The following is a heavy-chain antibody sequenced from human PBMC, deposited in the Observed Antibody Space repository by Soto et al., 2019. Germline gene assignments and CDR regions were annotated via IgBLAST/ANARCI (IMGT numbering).Heavy chain of an antibody. V-gene: IGHV3-33*03. CDR3: ARWTGMTPTGGLDY. D-gene: IGHD7-27*01. Sequence: QVQLMESGGGVVQPGRSLRLSCAASGFTFSGHGMHWVRQAPGKGLEWVGFIWFDGSNVDYIDSVKGRFTISRDNFRNMLYLQMTSLRAEDTSVYYCARWTGMTPTGGLDYWGQGTLVTVSS. J-gene: IGHJ4*02. CDR2: IWFDGSNV. CDR1: GFTFSGHG.